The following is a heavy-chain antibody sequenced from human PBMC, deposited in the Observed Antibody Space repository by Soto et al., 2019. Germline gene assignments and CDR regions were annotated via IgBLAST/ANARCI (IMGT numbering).Heavy chain of an antibody. Sequence: GGSLRHSCAASGFTFISYSMNWVRQAPGKGLEWVSYISSSSTIYYADSVKGRFTISRDNAKNSLYLQMNSLRDEDTAVYYCAREFFYDYWGQGTLVTAPQ. V-gene: IGHV3-48*02. D-gene: IGHD3-3*01. CDR1: GFTFISYS. CDR3: AREFFYDY. J-gene: IGHJ4*02. CDR2: ISSSSTI.